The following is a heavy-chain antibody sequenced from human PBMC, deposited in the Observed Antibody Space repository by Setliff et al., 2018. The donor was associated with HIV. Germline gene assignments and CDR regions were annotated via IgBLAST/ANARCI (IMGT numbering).Heavy chain of an antibody. CDR1: GGSISSGGHY. D-gene: IGHD1-26*01. CDR3: AREEIVGVTGYYYYIDV. V-gene: IGHV4-31*03. CDR2: IYYSGST. Sequence: SETLSLTCTVSGGSISSGGHYWSWIRQHPGKGLEWIGYIYYSGSTYYNPSLKSRVTISVDTSKNQFSLKLSSVTAADTAVYYCAREEIVGVTGYYYYIDVWGKGTTVTVSS. J-gene: IGHJ6*03.